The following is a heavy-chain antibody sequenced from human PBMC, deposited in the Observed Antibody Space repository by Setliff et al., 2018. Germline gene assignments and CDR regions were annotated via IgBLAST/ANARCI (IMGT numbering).Heavy chain of an antibody. D-gene: IGHD2-15*01. Sequence: GGSLRLSCAASGFTFSTYSMNWVRQAPGKGLEWVSYISSGSSIIYYADSVKGRFTISRDNAKNSLYLQMNSLRAEDTAVYYCVKDRYCSDASCSPDYFDYWGQGTLVTVSS. V-gene: IGHV3-48*01. CDR2: ISSGSSII. J-gene: IGHJ4*02. CDR3: VKDRYCSDASCSPDYFDY. CDR1: GFTFSTYS.